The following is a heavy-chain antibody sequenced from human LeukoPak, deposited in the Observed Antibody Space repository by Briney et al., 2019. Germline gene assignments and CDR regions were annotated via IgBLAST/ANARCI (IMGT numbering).Heavy chain of an antibody. CDR3: ARSGSGSQYYYYYYYMDV. V-gene: IGHV4-39*01. J-gene: IGHJ6*03. CDR1: GGSISCSSYY. CDR2: ISYSGST. D-gene: IGHD3-10*01. Sequence: SETLSLTCTVSGGSISCSSYYWGWIRQPPGKGLEWIGSISYSGSTYYNPSLKSRVHISVDTSQNQFSLKLSSVTAADTAVYYCARSGSGSQYYYYYYYMDVWGKGTTVTVSS.